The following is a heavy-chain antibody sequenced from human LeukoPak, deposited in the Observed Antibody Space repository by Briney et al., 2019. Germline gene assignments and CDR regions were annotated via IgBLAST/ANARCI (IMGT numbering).Heavy chain of an antibody. J-gene: IGHJ4*02. CDR1: GFTFSSYN. CDR3: ARDLIMGSGSLDY. D-gene: IGHD6-19*01. V-gene: IGHV3-21*01. Sequence: GGSLRLSCAASGFTFSSYNMNWVRQAPGKGLEWVSSISTSSSYIYYADSVKGRFTISRDNAKNSLYLQMNSLRAEDTAVYYCARDLIMGSGSLDYWGQGTLVTVSS. CDR2: ISTSSSYI.